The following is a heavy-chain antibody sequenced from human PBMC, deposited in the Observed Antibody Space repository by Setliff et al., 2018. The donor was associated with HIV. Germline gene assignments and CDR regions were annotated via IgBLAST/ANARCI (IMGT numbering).Heavy chain of an antibody. Sequence: ASVKVSCKASGYTFTSDHLHWVRQAPGQGLEWMGMITPSDGNTNYEQKFQGRVTMTTDTSTSTAYMELRSLRSDDTAVYYCARRREGIAVAGTPDYWGQGTLVTVSS. D-gene: IGHD6-19*01. CDR3: ARRREGIAVAGTPDY. V-gene: IGHV1-46*01. J-gene: IGHJ4*02. CDR2: ITPSDGNT. CDR1: GYTFTSDH.